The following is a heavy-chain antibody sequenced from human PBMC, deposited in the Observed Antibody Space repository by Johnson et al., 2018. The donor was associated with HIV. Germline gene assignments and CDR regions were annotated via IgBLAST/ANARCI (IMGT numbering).Heavy chain of an antibody. CDR3: VRDDYSFHI. Sequence: VQLVESGGGLVQPGGSLRLSCAASGFTFSNAWMSWVRQAPGKGLEWVGSIKSKTDGGTTYADSVKGRFTISRDNAKNTLYLQMSGLRDDDTAVYYCVRDDYSFHIWGRGTLVTVSS. D-gene: IGHD5-24*01. J-gene: IGHJ3*02. V-gene: IGHV3-15*05. CDR2: IKSKTDGGTT. CDR1: GFTFSNAW.